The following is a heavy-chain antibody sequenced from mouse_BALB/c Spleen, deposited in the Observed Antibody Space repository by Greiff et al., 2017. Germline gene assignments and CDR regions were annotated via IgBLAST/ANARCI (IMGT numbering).Heavy chain of an antibody. CDR2: ISSGSSTI. CDR3: ARRYGNPFYAMDY. D-gene: IGHD2-1*01. CDR1: GFTFSSFG. Sequence: EVKLMESGGGLVQPGGSRKLSCAASGFTFSSFGMHWVRQAPEKGLEWVAYISSGSSTIYYADTVKGRFTISRDNPKNTLFLQMTSLRSEDTAMYYCARRYGNPFYAMDYWGQGTSVTVSS. J-gene: IGHJ4*01. V-gene: IGHV5-17*02.